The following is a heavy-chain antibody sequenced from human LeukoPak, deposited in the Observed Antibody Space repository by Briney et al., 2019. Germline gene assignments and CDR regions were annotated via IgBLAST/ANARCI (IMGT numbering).Heavy chain of an antibody. J-gene: IGHJ2*01. D-gene: IGHD5-18*01. CDR3: ANRIQQLGHWFFAL. CDR2: IYYSGST. V-gene: IGHV4-39*01. Sequence: SETQSLTCTVSGGSVSNSNYYWGWIRQPPGKGLEWIGSIYYSGSTFYNPSPKSRVTISVDTSKNQFSLKLSSVTAADTAVYYCANRIQQLGHWFFALWGRGTLVTVSS. CDR1: GGSVSNSNYY.